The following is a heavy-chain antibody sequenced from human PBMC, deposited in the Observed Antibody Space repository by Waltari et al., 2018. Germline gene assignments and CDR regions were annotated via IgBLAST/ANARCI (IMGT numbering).Heavy chain of an antibody. Sequence: EVQLVQSGAEVKKPGATVKISCKASGYTFTDYYMHWVQQAPGKGLEWMGRVDPEDGETIYAEKFQGRVTITAETSTDTAYMELSSLRSEDTAVYYCATDTITMTSEGGDYWGQGTLVTVSS. CDR2: VDPEDGET. CDR1: GYTFTDYY. D-gene: IGHD3-22*01. V-gene: IGHV1-69-2*01. CDR3: ATDTITMTSEGGDY. J-gene: IGHJ4*02.